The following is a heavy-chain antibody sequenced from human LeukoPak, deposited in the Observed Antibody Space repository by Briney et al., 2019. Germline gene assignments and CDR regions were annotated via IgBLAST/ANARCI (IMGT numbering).Heavy chain of an antibody. J-gene: IGHJ4*02. Sequence: PSETLSLTCAVSGVSISSSEWWIWVRQPPGQGLEGIGEIHHDGRTRYNPSLKSRVTMSMDYSKNQFSLSVPSVTAADTAIYYCGKTDIYFNPIDYWGPGSLVTVSS. CDR3: GKTDIYFNPIDY. V-gene: IGHV4-4*02. CDR1: GVSISSSEW. CDR2: IHHDGRT. D-gene: IGHD3-9*01.